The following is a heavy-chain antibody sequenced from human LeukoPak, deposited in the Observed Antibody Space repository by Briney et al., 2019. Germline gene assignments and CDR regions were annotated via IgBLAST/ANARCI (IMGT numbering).Heavy chain of an antibody. V-gene: IGHV3-21*01. CDR3: ARESTMVRGVISNFDY. CDR2: ISSSSSYI. D-gene: IGHD3-10*01. Sequence: GGSLRLSCAASGFTFSSYSMNWVRQAPGKGLEWVSSISSSSSYIYYAGSVKGRFTISRDNAKNSLYLQMNSLRAEDTAVYYCARESTMVRGVISNFDYWGQGTLVTVSS. CDR1: GFTFSSYS. J-gene: IGHJ4*02.